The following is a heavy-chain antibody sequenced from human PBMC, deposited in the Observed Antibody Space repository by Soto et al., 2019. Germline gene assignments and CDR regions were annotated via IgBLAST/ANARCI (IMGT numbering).Heavy chain of an antibody. Sequence: EVQLLESGGGLVQPGGSLRLSCAASGFTFSSYAMSWARQAPGKGLEWVSAISGSGGSTYYADSVKGRFTISRDNSKNTLYRQMNSLRAEDTAVYYCAKGRIAAPYFDYWGQGTLVTVSS. CDR2: ISGSGGST. D-gene: IGHD6-6*01. CDR1: GFTFSSYA. CDR3: AKGRIAAPYFDY. J-gene: IGHJ4*02. V-gene: IGHV3-23*01.